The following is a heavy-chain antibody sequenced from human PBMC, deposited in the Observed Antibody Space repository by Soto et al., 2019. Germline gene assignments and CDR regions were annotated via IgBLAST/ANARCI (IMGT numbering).Heavy chain of an antibody. Sequence: PSETLSLTCTVSGGSVKTYYWSWIRQAPGKGLEWIGYIYESGTTNSNPSLKSRVAISVDTSKNQFSLNLSSVISADTAVDYCAGSLTYYHDTSRYLSFDYWGPGTQVTASS. CDR2: IYESGTT. V-gene: IGHV4-59*02. CDR3: AGSLTYYHDTSRYLSFDY. D-gene: IGHD3-22*01. J-gene: IGHJ4*02. CDR1: GGSVKTYY.